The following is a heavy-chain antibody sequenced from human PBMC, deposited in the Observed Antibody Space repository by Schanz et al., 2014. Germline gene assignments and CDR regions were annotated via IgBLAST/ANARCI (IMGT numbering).Heavy chain of an antibody. CDR2: INHSGST. J-gene: IGHJ3*02. D-gene: IGHD2-8*01. Sequence: QVQLQQWGAGLLKPSETLSLTCAVYGGSFSGYYWSWIRQPPGKGLEWIGEINHSGSTNYNPSLKSRVTISVDTSKNPFSLKVSSVTAEDTAVYYCASKGLTTDAFDIWGQGTMVTVSS. V-gene: IGHV4-34*01. CDR1: GGSFSGYY. CDR3: ASKGLTTDAFDI.